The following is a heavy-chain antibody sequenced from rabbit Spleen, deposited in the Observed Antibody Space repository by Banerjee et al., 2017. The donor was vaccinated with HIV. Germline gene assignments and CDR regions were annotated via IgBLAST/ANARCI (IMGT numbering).Heavy chain of an antibody. Sequence: ESEGGLVQPGGSLKLSCKASGFTLSSYYMNWVRQAPGKGLEWIACIDGGNSDKTGYASWAKGRFTISKTSSTTVTLQMTSLTAADTATYFCARDLTDAIGWNFDLWGPGTLVTVS. D-gene: IGHD1-1*01. CDR1: GFTLSSYY. CDR2: IDGGNSDKT. J-gene: IGHJ4*01. CDR3: ARDLTDAIGWNFDL. V-gene: IGHV1S40*01.